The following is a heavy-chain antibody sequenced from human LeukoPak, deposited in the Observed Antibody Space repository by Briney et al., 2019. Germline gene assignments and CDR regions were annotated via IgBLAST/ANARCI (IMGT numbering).Heavy chain of an antibody. CDR1: GGSISGYY. J-gene: IGHJ3*02. CDR2: IYYTGST. V-gene: IGHV4-59*08. D-gene: IGHD3-10*01. CDR3: ARGKMTQGMVGAFDI. Sequence: SETLSLTCTVSGGSISGYYWSWIRQPPGKGLEWIAYIYYTGSTYYNPSLKSRVTISVDTSKNQFSLKLSSVTAADTAVYYCARGKMTQGMVGAFDIWGQGTMVTVSS.